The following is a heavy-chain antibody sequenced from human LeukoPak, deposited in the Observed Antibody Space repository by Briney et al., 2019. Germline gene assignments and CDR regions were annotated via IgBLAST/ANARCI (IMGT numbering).Heavy chain of an antibody. CDR3: ARTTVTTFSDAFDI. CDR2: ISAYNGKT. Sequence: ASVKVSFKASGYTFTSYGISWVRQAPGQGLEWMGWISAYNGKTKYAQKLQGRVTMTTDTSTSTAYMELRSLRSDDTAVCYCARTTVTTFSDAFDIWGQGTMVTVSS. D-gene: IGHD4-17*01. J-gene: IGHJ3*02. V-gene: IGHV1-18*01. CDR1: GYTFTSYG.